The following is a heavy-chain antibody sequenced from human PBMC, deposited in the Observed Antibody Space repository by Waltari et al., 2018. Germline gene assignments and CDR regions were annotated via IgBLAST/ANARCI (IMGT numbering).Heavy chain of an antibody. J-gene: IGHJ3*02. Sequence: QVQLQQWGAGLLKPSETLSLTCAVYGGSFSGYYWSWIRQPPGKGLEWIGEINHSGSTNYNPSLKSRVTISVDTSKNQFSLKLSSVTAADTAVYYCARPYSSSPANAFDIWGQGTMVTVSS. CDR3: ARPYSSSPANAFDI. CDR1: GGSFSGYY. V-gene: IGHV4-34*01. CDR2: INHSGST. D-gene: IGHD6-6*01.